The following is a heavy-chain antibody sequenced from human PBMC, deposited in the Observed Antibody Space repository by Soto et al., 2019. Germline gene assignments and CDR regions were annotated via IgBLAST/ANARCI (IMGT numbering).Heavy chain of an antibody. CDR3: AREDGVVVAATQDAFDI. J-gene: IGHJ3*02. V-gene: IGHV1-46*01. CDR1: GYTFTSYY. D-gene: IGHD2-15*01. CDR2: INPSGGST. Sequence: ASVKVSCKASGYTFTSYYMHWVRHAPGQGLEWMGIINPSGGSTSYAQKFQGRVTMTRDTSTSTVYMELSSLRSEDTAVYYCAREDGVVVAATQDAFDIWGQGTMVTVSS.